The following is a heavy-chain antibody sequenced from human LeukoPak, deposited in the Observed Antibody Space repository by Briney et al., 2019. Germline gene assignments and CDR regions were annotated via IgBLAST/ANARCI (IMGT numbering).Heavy chain of an antibody. CDR1: GFTFSSYS. Sequence: GGSLRLSCAASGFTFSSYSMNWVRQAPGKGLEWVSSISSSSSYIYYADSVKGRFTISRDNAKNSLYLQMNSLRAEDTAVYYCASYYDFWSGYYTYYFDYWGQGTLVTVSS. D-gene: IGHD3-3*01. J-gene: IGHJ4*02. CDR3: ASYYDFWSGYYTYYFDY. CDR2: ISSSSSYI. V-gene: IGHV3-21*01.